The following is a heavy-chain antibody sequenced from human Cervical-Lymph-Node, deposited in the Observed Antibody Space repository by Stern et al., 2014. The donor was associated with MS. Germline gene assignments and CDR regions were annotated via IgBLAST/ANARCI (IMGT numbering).Heavy chain of an antibody. J-gene: IGHJ4*02. Sequence: EVQLVESGGGLVQPGGSLRLSCAASGFTFSSYTMNWVRQAPGRGLEWISYISSSSNIISYADSVKGRFTISRDNAKNSLYLQMNSLRDEDTAVYFCATVWMWGQGTLVTVSS. CDR1: GFTFSSYT. V-gene: IGHV3-48*02. D-gene: IGHD1-1*01. CDR2: ISSSSNII. CDR3: ATVWM.